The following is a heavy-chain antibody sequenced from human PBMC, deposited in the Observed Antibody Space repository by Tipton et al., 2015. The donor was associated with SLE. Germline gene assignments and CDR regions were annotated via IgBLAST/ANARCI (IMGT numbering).Heavy chain of an antibody. Sequence: SLRLSCAPSGFTFSSYGMAWVRQPPGKGLEWVSTIRNGGGKSDGRTYYAESVRGRFTISRDSSKNTIYLQMNSLRGEDTARYYCAKGKRTIYDHDAFDMWGQGTMVTVSS. J-gene: IGHJ3*02. D-gene: IGHD3-3*01. CDR3: AKGKRTIYDHDAFDM. CDR2: IRNGGGKSDGRT. V-gene: IGHV3-23*01. CDR1: GFTFSSYG.